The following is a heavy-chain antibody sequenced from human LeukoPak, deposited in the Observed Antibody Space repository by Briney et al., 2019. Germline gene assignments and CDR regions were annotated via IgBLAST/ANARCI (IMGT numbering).Heavy chain of an antibody. V-gene: IGHV3-11*01. CDR3: ARDRRWLQPDFDS. D-gene: IGHD5-24*01. Sequence: GGSLRLSCAASGFTFSDYHMSWIRQAPGKGLQWLSHISSSGSTTHYAGPVKGRFTISRDNAKNSLSLQMNSLRADGTAVYYCARDRRWLQPDFDSWGQGTLVTVSA. J-gene: IGHJ4*02. CDR1: GFTFSDYH. CDR2: ISSSGSTT.